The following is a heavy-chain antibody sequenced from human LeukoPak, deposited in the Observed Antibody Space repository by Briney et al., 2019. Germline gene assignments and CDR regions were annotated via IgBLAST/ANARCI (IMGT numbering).Heavy chain of an antibody. CDR2: IYHSGST. Sequence: SETLSLTCTVSGGSISSGGYYWSWIRQPPGKGLEWIGYIYHSGSTYYNPSLKSRVTISVDRSKNQFSLKLSSVTAADTAVYYCARDGGSPGVGADYWGQGTLVTVSS. D-gene: IGHD2-15*01. CDR3: ARDGGSPGVGADY. V-gene: IGHV4-30-2*01. CDR1: GGSISSGGYY. J-gene: IGHJ4*02.